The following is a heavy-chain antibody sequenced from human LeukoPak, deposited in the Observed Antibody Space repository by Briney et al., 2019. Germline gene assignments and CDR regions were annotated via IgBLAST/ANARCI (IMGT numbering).Heavy chain of an antibody. J-gene: IGHJ4*02. CDR2: IYYSGST. D-gene: IGHD1-26*01. Sequence: SETLSLTCTVSGGSISSSSYYWGWIRQPPGKGLEWIGSIYYSGSTYYNPSLKSRVTISVDTSKNQFSLKLSSVTAADTAVYYCARLGATLYFDYWGQGTLVTVSS. CDR3: ARLGATLYFDY. V-gene: IGHV4-39*01. CDR1: GGSISSSSYY.